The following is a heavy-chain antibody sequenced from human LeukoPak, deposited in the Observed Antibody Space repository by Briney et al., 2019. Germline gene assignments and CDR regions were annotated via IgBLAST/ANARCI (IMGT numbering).Heavy chain of an antibody. Sequence: SETLSLTCTVSGGSISNRSHFWGWIRQTPGKGLEWFGSIYYSGYAYYNPSLKSRVTISVDTSKNQFSLRLNSVTAADTAVYYCARDSATNLLAYFDYWGQGILVTVSS. CDR3: ARDSATNLLAYFDY. J-gene: IGHJ4*02. CDR2: IYYSGYA. CDR1: GGSISNRSHF. V-gene: IGHV4-39*07. D-gene: IGHD2/OR15-2a*01.